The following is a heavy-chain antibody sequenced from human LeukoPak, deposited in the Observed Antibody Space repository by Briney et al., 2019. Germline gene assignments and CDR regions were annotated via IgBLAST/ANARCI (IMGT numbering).Heavy chain of an antibody. D-gene: IGHD3-22*01. V-gene: IGHV4-39*07. J-gene: IGHJ3*02. Sequence: PSETLSLTCTVSGGSISSSNYYWGWIRQPPGKGLEWIGSIYYSGSTYYNPSLKSRVTISVDTSKNQFSLKLSSVTAADTAVYYCARAHDSSGLWDAFDIWGQGTMVTVSS. CDR3: ARAHDSSGLWDAFDI. CDR1: GGSISSSNYY. CDR2: IYYSGST.